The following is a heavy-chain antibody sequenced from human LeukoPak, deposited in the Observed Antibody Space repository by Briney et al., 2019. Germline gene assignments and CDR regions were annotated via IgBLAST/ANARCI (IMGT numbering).Heavy chain of an antibody. Sequence: SVKVSCEASGGTFSSYAISWVRQAPGQGLEWMGGIITIFGTANYAQKFQGRVTITTDESTSTAYMELSSLRSEDTAVYYCARGNYDSSGYGGAFDIWGQGTMVTVSS. J-gene: IGHJ3*02. CDR2: IITIFGTA. CDR3: ARGNYDSSGYGGAFDI. CDR1: GGTFSSYA. V-gene: IGHV1-69*05. D-gene: IGHD3-22*01.